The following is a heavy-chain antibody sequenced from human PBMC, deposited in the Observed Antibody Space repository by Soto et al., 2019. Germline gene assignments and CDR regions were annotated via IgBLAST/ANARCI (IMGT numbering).Heavy chain of an antibody. CDR1: GFTFSSYW. D-gene: IGHD1-7*01. CDR3: ARVPGTTSRNWFDP. CDR2: IKQDGSEK. Sequence: GSLRLSCAASGFTFSSYWMSWVRQAPGKGLEWVANIKQDGSEKYYVDSVKGRFTISRDNAKNSLYLQMNSLRAEDTAVYYCARVPGTTSRNWFDPWGQGTLVTVSS. V-gene: IGHV3-7*05. J-gene: IGHJ5*02.